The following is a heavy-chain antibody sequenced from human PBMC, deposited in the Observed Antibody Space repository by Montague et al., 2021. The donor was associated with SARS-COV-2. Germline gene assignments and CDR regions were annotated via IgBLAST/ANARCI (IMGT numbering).Heavy chain of an antibody. V-gene: IGHV3-7*01. D-gene: IGHD2-15*01. J-gene: IGHJ4*02. CDR2: IKNDGSEK. Sequence: SLRLSCAASGFTFVGYWMSWVRQPPGKGLEWVAHIKNDGSEKYYVDSVKGRFTISRDNAKNSLYLQMNSLRAEDTAVYYCARPRGCSGGSCSNFDYWGQGTLVPVSS. CDR3: ARPRGCSGGSCSNFDY. CDR1: GFTFVGYW.